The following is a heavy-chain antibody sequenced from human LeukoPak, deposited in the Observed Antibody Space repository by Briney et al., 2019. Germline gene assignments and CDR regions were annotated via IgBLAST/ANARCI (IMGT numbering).Heavy chain of an antibody. V-gene: IGHV3-48*01. J-gene: IGHJ6*03. CDR2: ISSSSSTI. Sequence: GGSLRLSCAASGFTFSSYSMNWVRQAPGKGLEWVSYISSSSSTIYYADSVKGRFTISRDNARNSLYLQMNSLRAEDTAVYYCARDPYSGTCGDTYYYYMDVWGKGTTVTISS. CDR1: GFTFSSYS. D-gene: IGHD1-26*01. CDR3: ARDPYSGTCGDTYYYYMDV.